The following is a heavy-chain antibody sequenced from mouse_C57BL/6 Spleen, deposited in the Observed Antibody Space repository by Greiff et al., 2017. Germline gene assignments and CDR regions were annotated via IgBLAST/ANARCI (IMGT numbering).Heavy chain of an antibody. CDR3: ANYGSSSWFAY. V-gene: IGHV2-2*01. J-gene: IGHJ3*01. CDR1: GFSLTSYG. D-gene: IGHD1-1*01. CDR2: IWSGGST. Sequence: VQLVESGPGLVQPSQSLSITCTVSGFSLTSYGVHWVRQSPGKGLEWLGEIWSGGSTDYNAACISRLSISKDNSKSQVFFKMNSLQADDTAIYCCANYGSSSWFAYWGQGTLVTVSA.